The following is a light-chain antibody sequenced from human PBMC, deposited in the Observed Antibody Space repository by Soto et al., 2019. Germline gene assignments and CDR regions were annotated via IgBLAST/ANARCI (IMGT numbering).Light chain of an antibody. V-gene: IGLV3-21*04. CDR1: KNGSKR. CDR2: YDS. CDR3: QVWDITTDHYV. J-gene: IGLJ1*01. Sequence: SYELTQPPSVSVAPEKTARLTCGGDKNGSKRVHWYRQKPGQAPVLVIYYDSDRPSGIPERFSGSNSGNTATLTINRVEAEDEADYYCQVWDITTDHYVFGTGTKLTVL.